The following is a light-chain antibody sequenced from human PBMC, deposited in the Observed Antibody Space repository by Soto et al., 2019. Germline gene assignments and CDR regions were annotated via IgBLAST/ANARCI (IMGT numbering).Light chain of an antibody. Sequence: QSVLTQPASVSRSPGQSITISCLGTSNNVGGYNYVSWYQQQPGKAPNLMIYHVTNRPSGVSNRFSASKSDNTASLTISGFQVDDVAEYYCSENTSSSTYVFGKGTDDTV. CDR1: SNNVGGYNY. CDR2: HVT. V-gene: IGLV2-14*03. CDR3: SENTSSSTYV. J-gene: IGLJ1*01.